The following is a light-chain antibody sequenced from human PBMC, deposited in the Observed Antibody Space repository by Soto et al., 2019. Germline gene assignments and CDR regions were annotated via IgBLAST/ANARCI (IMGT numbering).Light chain of an antibody. Sequence: EIVLTQSPATLSLSPGERATLSCRASQSVSSYLAWYQQKPGQAPRLLIYDASNRATGIPARFGGSGSGTDFTLSISSLAPEDFAVYYCQQRGTWPPTFGQWTKLEIK. CDR1: QSVSSY. CDR2: DAS. V-gene: IGKV3-11*01. J-gene: IGKJ2*01. CDR3: QQRGTWPPT.